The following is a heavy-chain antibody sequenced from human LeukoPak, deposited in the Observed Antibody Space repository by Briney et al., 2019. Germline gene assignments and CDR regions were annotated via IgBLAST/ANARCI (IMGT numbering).Heavy chain of an antibody. V-gene: IGHV4-59*08. CDR1: GGSISSYF. Sequence: SETLSLTCTVSGGSISSYFWSWIRQPPGKGLEWIGDIYYSGSANYNPCLMSRVTISVDTSKNQFSLKLSSVTAADTAVYYCARATYSSSWCYLDYWGQGTLVTVSS. CDR2: IYYSGSA. D-gene: IGHD6-13*01. CDR3: ARATYSSSWCYLDY. J-gene: IGHJ4*02.